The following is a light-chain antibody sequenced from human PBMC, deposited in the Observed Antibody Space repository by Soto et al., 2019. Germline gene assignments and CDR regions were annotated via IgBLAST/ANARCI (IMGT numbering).Light chain of an antibody. V-gene: IGKV3-20*01. CDR2: GAS. CDR1: QRVTSSY. CDR3: QQHGSSLALT. Sequence: DIVLTQPPGTLSLSPGETATLSCRASQRVTSSYLAWYQQKPGQAPRLLIYGASSRATGIPDRFSGSGSGTDFTLTISRLEPEDFAVYYCQQHGSSLALTFGGGTKVDIK. J-gene: IGKJ4*01.